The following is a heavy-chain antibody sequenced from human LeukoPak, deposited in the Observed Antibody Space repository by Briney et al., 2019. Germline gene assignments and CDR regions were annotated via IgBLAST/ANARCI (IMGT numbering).Heavy chain of an antibody. Sequence: PGGSLRLSCAASGFTFSSYGMHWVRQAPGKGLEWVAFIRYDGSNKYYADSVKGRFTISRDNSKNTLYLQINSLRAEDTAVYYCAIMHYYGSGSYYGRNVKDDPWGQGTLVTVSS. J-gene: IGHJ5*02. V-gene: IGHV3-30*02. CDR1: GFTFSSYG. CDR3: AIMHYYGSGSYYGRNVKDDP. CDR2: IRYDGSNK. D-gene: IGHD3-10*01.